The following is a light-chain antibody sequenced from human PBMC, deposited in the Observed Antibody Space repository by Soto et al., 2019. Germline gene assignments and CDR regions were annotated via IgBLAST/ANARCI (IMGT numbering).Light chain of an antibody. Sequence: EIVMTQSPATLSVSPGERATISCRASQSVNSHLAWYQQRPGQAPRLLIYGASTRATGVPARFSGSGYGTEFTLTINSLQSEDFAVDYCQQYNNWLWTFGQGTKV. J-gene: IGKJ1*01. CDR1: QSVNSH. V-gene: IGKV3-15*01. CDR2: GAS. CDR3: QQYNNWLWT.